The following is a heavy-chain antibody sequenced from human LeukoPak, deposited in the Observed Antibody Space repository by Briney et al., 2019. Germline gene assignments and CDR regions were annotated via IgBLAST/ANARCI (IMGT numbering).Heavy chain of an antibody. CDR3: ARDHEPYSGYDSGVN. V-gene: IGHV1-18*01. CDR1: GYTFTSYG. Sequence: ASVKVSCKASGYTFTSYGISWVRQAPGQGLEWMGWISAYNGNTNYAQKLQGRVTMTTDTSTSTAYMELRSLRSDDTAVYYCARDHEPYSGYDSGVNWGQGTLVTVSS. J-gene: IGHJ4*02. D-gene: IGHD5-12*01. CDR2: ISAYNGNT.